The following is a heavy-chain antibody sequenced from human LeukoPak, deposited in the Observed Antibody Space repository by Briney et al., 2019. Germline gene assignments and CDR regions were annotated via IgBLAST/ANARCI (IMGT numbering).Heavy chain of an antibody. D-gene: IGHD2-21*01. CDR1: GFSFSNQN. V-gene: IGHV3-21*01. J-gene: IGHJ2*01. CDR2: ISRTSNYI. CDR3: ARGGDAGRYWFFDL. Sequence: PGGSLRLSCAASGFSFSNQNMNWVRQAPGKGLEWVSSISRTSNYIYYADSVKGRFSVSRDNSKSSLYPQMNSLTAEDTAIYYCARGGDAGRYWFFDLWGRGILVIVSS.